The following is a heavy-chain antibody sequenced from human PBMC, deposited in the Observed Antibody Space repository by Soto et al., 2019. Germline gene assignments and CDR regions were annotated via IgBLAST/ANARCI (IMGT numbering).Heavy chain of an antibody. CDR1: GFTFSSYG. J-gene: IGHJ4*02. Sequence: GGSLRLSCAASGFTFSSYGMHWVRQAPGKGLEWVSAISGSGGSTYYADSVKGRFTISRDNSKNTLYLQMNSLRAEDTAVYYCAKDRGIWYYDSSGYYYFDYWGQGTLVTVSS. D-gene: IGHD3-22*01. V-gene: IGHV3-23*01. CDR2: ISGSGGST. CDR3: AKDRGIWYYDSSGYYYFDY.